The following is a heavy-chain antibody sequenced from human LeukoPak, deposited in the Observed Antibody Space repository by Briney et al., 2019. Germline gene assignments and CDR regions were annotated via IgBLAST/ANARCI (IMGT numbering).Heavy chain of an antibody. CDR1: GFTFSSYA. CDR3: ATYYDYVWGSYLPEDYFDY. CDR2: INSDGSST. D-gene: IGHD3-16*02. J-gene: IGHJ4*02. V-gene: IGHV3-74*01. Sequence: PGGSLRLSCAASGFTFSSYAMSWVRQAPGKGLVWVSRINSDGSSTSYADSVKGRFTISRDNAKNTLYLQMNSLRAEDTAVYYCATYYDYVWGSYLPEDYFDYWGQGTLVTVSS.